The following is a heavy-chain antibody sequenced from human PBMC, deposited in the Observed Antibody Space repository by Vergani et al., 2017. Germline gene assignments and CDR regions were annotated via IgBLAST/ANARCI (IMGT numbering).Heavy chain of an antibody. V-gene: IGHV3-30*02. D-gene: IGHD3-16*01. CDR2: IQFDGSNQ. CDR1: GFTLSNYD. J-gene: IGHJ4*02. CDR3: AKHFRGWGIDY. Sequence: QVHLVESGGGVVQRGGSLRLSCATSGFTLSNYDMQWIRQGPGKGLEFVAFIQFDGSNQYYADSFKGRFTLSRDFSKNTLYLQMNSLRTDDTATYYCAKHFRGWGIDYWGQGTQVIVSS.